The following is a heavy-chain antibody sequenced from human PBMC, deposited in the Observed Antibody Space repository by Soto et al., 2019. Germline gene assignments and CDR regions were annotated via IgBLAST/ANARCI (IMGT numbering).Heavy chain of an antibody. D-gene: IGHD5-12*01. V-gene: IGHV4-34*01. J-gene: IGHJ6*03. CDR1: GGSFSGYY. Sequence: PSETLSLTCAVYGGSFSGYYWSWIRQPPGKGLEWIGEINHSGSTNYNPSLKSRVTISVDTTKNQFSLKLSSVTAADTAVYYCARDRYSGYDLGVYYYYYMDVWAQGTTVTVSS. CDR2: INHSGST. CDR3: ARDRYSGYDLGVYYYYYMDV.